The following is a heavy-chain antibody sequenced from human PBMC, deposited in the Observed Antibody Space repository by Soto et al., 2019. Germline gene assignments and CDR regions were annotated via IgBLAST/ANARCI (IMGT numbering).Heavy chain of an antibody. J-gene: IGHJ4*02. CDR3: ARHITMDPLLLY. Sequence: EVPLVESGGGLIQPGGSLRLSCAASGFTVSSNYMSWARQAPGKGLEWVSVIYSGGSTYYADSVKGRFTISRDNSKNTLYLQMNSLRAEDTAVYYCARHITMDPLLLYWGQGTLVTVSS. CDR2: IYSGGST. D-gene: IGHD3-10*01. V-gene: IGHV3-53*01. CDR1: GFTVSSNY.